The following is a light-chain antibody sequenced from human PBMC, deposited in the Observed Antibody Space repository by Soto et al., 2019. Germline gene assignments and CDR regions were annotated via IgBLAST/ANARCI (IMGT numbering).Light chain of an antibody. CDR2: DVS. CDR3: SSYTSSSTLGGV. Sequence: QSVLTQPASVSGSPGQSITISCTGTSSDVGGYNYVSWYQQHPGKASKLMIYDVSNRPSGVSNRFSGSKSGNTASLTISGLQAEDEADYYCSSYTSSSTLGGVFGGGTKVTVL. V-gene: IGLV2-14*01. CDR1: SSDVGGYNY. J-gene: IGLJ3*02.